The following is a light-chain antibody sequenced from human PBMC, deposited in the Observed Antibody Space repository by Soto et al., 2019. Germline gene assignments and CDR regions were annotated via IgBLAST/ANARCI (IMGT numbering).Light chain of an antibody. CDR2: EGS. V-gene: IGLV2-23*01. CDR1: SSDVGSYNL. J-gene: IGLJ2*01. CDR3: SSFVGAPVI. Sequence: QSALTQPASVSGSPGQSITISCTGTSSDVGSYNLVSWYQQHPGKAPKLIIYEGSKLPSGVSNRFSGSKSGNTASLTISGLQAEDEADYYCSSFVGAPVIFGGGTKLTVL.